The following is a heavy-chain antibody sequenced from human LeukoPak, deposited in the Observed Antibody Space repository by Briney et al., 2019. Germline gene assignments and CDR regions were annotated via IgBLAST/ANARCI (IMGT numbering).Heavy chain of an antibody. V-gene: IGHV3-21*01. CDR2: ISSSSSYI. CDR3: ARVGTYDFWSGYYFDY. D-gene: IGHD3-3*01. J-gene: IGHJ4*02. CDR1: GFTFSSYG. Sequence: GSLRLSCAASGFTFSSYGMHWVRQAPGKGLEWVSSISSSSSYIYYADSVKGRFTISRDNAKNSLYLQMNSLRAEDTAVYYCARVGTYDFWSGYYFDYWGQGTLVTVSS.